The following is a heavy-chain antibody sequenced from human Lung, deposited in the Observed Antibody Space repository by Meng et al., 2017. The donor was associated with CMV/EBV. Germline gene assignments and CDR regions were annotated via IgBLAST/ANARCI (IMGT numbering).Heavy chain of an antibody. J-gene: IGHJ4*02. D-gene: IGHD3-22*01. CDR2: INSDGSIT. Sequence: GESXKISCAVSGFTFSGFWMHWVRQAPGKGLVWVSRINSDGSITDYADSVKGRLTISRDNSKNTLYLQMHSLGGDDTAVYYCARDGEGNFYGSGGYDFWGQGXLVTVSS. CDR3: ARDGEGNFYGSGGYDF. CDR1: GFTFSGFW. V-gene: IGHV3-74*01.